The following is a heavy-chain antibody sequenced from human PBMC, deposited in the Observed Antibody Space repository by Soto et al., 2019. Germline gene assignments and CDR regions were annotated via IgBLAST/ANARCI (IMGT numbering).Heavy chain of an antibody. V-gene: IGHV3-74*01. J-gene: IGHJ4*02. CDR3: AASAEYSTSSLDY. Sequence: GGSLRLSCAASGFTFRSYWMHWVRQAPGKGLVWVSRINTDGSSTSYADSMKGRFTISRDNAKNTLYLQLNSLRAEDTAVYYCAASAEYSTSSLDYWGQGTLVTVSS. D-gene: IGHD6-6*01. CDR2: INTDGSST. CDR1: GFTFRSYW.